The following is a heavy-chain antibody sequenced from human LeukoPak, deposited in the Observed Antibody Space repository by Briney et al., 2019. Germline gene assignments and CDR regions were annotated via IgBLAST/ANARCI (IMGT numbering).Heavy chain of an antibody. CDR1: GLTFSSHW. V-gene: IGHV3-7*01. CDR2: INPDGNKK. J-gene: IGHJ4*02. CDR3: ARDLAYSRLDY. D-gene: IGHD5-18*01. Sequence: GGSLRLSCAASGLTFSSHWMDWVRQAPGKGLEWVASINPDGNKKYSADSVKGRFTISRDNAENSLYLQMNSLRVEDTAFYYCARDLAYSRLDYWGQGMLVTVSS.